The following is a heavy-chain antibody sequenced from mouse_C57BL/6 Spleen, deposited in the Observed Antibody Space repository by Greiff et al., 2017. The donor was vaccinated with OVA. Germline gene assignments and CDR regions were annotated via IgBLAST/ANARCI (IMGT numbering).Heavy chain of an antibody. Sequence: VQLQQPGAELVRPGSSVKLSCKASGYTFTSYWMDWVKQRPGQGLEWIGNIYPSDSETHYNQKFKDKATLTVAKSSSTAYMQLSSLTSEDSAVYYCARGGTTAVGYYFDYWGQGTTLTVSS. CDR1: GYTFTSYW. D-gene: IGHD1-1*01. J-gene: IGHJ2*01. CDR3: ARGGTTAVGYYFDY. CDR2: IYPSDSET. V-gene: IGHV1-61*01.